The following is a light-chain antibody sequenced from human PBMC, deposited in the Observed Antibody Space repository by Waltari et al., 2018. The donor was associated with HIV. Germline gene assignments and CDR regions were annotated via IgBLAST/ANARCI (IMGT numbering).Light chain of an antibody. Sequence: QSVLTQPPSASGAPGQRVTISCSGSSSNIENDNVYWYQQFPGAAPKLLIYKDTQRPSGVPDRFTGSKSGTSASLDIGGLRSDDEADYYCVGWDSRLRGYVFGAGTKVTVL. V-gene: IGLV1-47*01. J-gene: IGLJ1*01. CDR1: SSNIENDN. CDR3: VGWDSRLRGYV. CDR2: KDT.